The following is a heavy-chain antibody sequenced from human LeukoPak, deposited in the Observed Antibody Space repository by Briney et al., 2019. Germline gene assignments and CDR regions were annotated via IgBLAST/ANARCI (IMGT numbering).Heavy chain of an antibody. D-gene: IGHD1-1*01. V-gene: IGHV1-18*01. J-gene: IGHJ4*02. CDR3: ARDISGPRRVLFDY. CDR1: GYKFSNYG. Sequence: ASVKVSCKASGYKFSNYGISWVRQAPGQGLEWMGWISGFSGNTNYAQKLQGRVTMTTDTSTSTAYMELRSLRSDDTAVYYCARDISGPRRVLFDYWGQGTLVTVSS. CDR2: ISGFSGNT.